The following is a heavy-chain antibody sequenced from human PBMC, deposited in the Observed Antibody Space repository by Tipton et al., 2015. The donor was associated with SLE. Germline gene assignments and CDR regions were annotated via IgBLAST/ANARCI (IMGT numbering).Heavy chain of an antibody. J-gene: IGHJ4*02. D-gene: IGHD3-3*01. V-gene: IGHV3-48*03. CDR1: GFTFSSYN. CDR2: ISYSGSTI. Sequence: SLRLSCAASGFTFSSYNMNWVRQAPGKGLEWISSISYSGSTIYYVDSVKGRFTVSRDNAKNSMSLLMTSLRADDTAVYYCAGVGIFGVVTFDLWGQGTLVTVSS. CDR3: AGVGIFGVVTFDL.